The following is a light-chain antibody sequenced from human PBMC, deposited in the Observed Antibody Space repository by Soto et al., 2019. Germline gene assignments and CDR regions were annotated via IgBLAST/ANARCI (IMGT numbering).Light chain of an antibody. Sequence: AIQLTQSPSSLSASVGDRVTITCRASQGISSALAWYQQKPGNAPKLLIYDASSLESGVPSRFSGSGSGTDFTLTISSLQPEDFATYYCQQFNNYLITFGQGTRLEIK. CDR1: QGISSA. CDR3: QQFNNYLIT. J-gene: IGKJ5*01. V-gene: IGKV1D-13*01. CDR2: DAS.